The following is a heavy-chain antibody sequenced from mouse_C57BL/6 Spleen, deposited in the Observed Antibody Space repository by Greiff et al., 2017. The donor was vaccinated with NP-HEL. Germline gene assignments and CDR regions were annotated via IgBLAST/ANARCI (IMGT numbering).Heavy chain of an antibody. CDR1: GYTFTSYW. J-gene: IGHJ3*01. CDR3: AREGY. V-gene: IGHV1-50*01. CDR2: IDPSDSYT. Sequence: QVQLQQPGAELVKPGASVKLSCKASGYTFTSYWMQWVKQRPGQGLEWIGAIDPSDSYTNYNQKFKGKATLTVDTSSSTAYMQLSSLTSEDSAVYYCAREGYWGQGTLVTVSA.